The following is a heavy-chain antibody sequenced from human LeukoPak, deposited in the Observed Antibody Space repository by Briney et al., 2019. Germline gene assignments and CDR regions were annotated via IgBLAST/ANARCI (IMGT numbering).Heavy chain of an antibody. CDR2: INHSGST. Sequence: SETLSLTCTVSGGSISSGDYYWSWIRQPPGKGLEWIGEINHSGSTNYNPSLKSRVTISVDTSKNQFSLKLSSVTAADTAVYYCARGRYCSSTSCYRPYNWFDPWGQGTLVTVSS. CDR1: GGSISSGDYY. D-gene: IGHD2-2*01. CDR3: ARGRYCSSTSCYRPYNWFDP. V-gene: IGHV4-39*07. J-gene: IGHJ5*02.